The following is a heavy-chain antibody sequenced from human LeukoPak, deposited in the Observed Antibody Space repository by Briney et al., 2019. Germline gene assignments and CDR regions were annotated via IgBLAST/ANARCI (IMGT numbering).Heavy chain of an antibody. Sequence: ETLSLTCSFSIVPIKNYYWNWIRQSPGKGLQWIGYIYYTGSTDYNFSLKSRVTISLDTSENHFSLSLSSVTAADSALYFCASSRGPSSSWSFDSWGQGILVTVSS. CDR1: IVPIKNYY. CDR2: IYYTGST. D-gene: IGHD6-13*01. V-gene: IGHV4-59*01. CDR3: ASSRGPSSSWSFDS. J-gene: IGHJ4*02.